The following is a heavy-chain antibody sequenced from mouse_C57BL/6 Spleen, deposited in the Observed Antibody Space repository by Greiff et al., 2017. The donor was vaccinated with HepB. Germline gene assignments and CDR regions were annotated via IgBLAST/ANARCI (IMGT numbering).Heavy chain of an antibody. J-gene: IGHJ2*01. CDR2: IDPSDSET. D-gene: IGHD1-1*01. Sequence: VQLQQPGAELVRPGSSVKLSCKASGYTFTSYWMHWVKQRPIQGLEWIGNIDPSDSETHYNQKFKDKATLTVDKSSSTAYMQLSSLTSEDSAVYYCAKGRVLIPTVVADFDYWGQGTTLTVSS. CDR3: AKGRVLIPTVVADFDY. CDR1: GYTFTSYW. V-gene: IGHV1-52*01.